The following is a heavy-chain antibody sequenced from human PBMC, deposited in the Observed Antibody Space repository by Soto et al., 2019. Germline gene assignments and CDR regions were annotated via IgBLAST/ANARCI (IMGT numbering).Heavy chain of an antibody. Sequence: GGSLRLSCAASGFTFSSYAMSWVRQAPGKGLEWVSAISGSGGSTYYADSVKGRFTISRDNSKNTLYLQMNGLRAEDTAVYYCAKLGIAAASPYYFDYWGQGTLVTVSS. D-gene: IGHD6-13*01. CDR1: GFTFSSYA. J-gene: IGHJ4*02. CDR2: ISGSGGST. CDR3: AKLGIAAASPYYFDY. V-gene: IGHV3-23*01.